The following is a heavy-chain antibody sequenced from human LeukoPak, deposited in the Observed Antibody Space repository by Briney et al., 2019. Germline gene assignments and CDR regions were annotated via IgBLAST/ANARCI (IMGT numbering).Heavy chain of an antibody. CDR2: MNPNSGNT. CDR1: GYTLTSYD. Sequence: ASVKVSCKASGYTLTSYDINWVRQATGQGLEWMGWMNPNSGNTGYAPKFQDRVTMTRNTSMSTAYMELSSLRSEDTAVYYCARGSYFYFYYSMDVWGQGTTVTVSS. CDR3: ARGSYFYFYYSMDV. J-gene: IGHJ6*02. D-gene: IGHD1-26*01. V-gene: IGHV1-8*01.